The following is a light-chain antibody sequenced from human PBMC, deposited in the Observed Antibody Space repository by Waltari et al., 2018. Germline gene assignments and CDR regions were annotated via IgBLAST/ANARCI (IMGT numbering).Light chain of an antibody. J-gene: IGLJ2*01. Sequence: QSALTQPASVSGSPGQSITISCTGTSSDVGTYNLVSWYQQHPGKAPKHMIYEGTKRPSGVSNRFSGSKSGNTASLTLSGLQAEDEAHYYCCSYAGGRPHVVFGGGTQLTVL. CDR2: EGT. CDR1: SSDVGTYNL. CDR3: CSYAGGRPHVV. V-gene: IGLV2-23*01.